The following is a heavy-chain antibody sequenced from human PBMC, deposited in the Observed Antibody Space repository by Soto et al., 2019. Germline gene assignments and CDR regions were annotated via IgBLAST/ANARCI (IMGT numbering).Heavy chain of an antibody. Sequence: SETLSLTCAVYGGSFSGYYWSWIRQPPGKGLEWIGEINHSGSTNYNPSHKSRVTISVDTSKNQLSLKMSSVTAADTAVYYFASRRPSQEQTGAASAFDYWGQGTLVTVSS. J-gene: IGHJ4*02. CDR1: GGSFSGYY. V-gene: IGHV4-34*01. CDR2: INHSGST. D-gene: IGHD7-27*01. CDR3: ASRRPSQEQTGAASAFDY.